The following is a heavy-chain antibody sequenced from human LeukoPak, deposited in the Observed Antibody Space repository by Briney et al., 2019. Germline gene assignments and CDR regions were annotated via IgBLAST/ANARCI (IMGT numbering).Heavy chain of an antibody. CDR3: ARPDLMRELRFDP. J-gene: IGHJ5*02. Sequence: GGSLRLSCAASGFTFSNYWMHWVRQAPGKGLVWVSCINNDGSSTDYADSVKGRFTISRGNAKNTLYLQMNSLRAEDTAVYYCARPDLMRELRFDPWGQGTLVTVSS. D-gene: IGHD1-7*01. CDR2: INNDGSST. V-gene: IGHV3-74*01. CDR1: GFTFSNYW.